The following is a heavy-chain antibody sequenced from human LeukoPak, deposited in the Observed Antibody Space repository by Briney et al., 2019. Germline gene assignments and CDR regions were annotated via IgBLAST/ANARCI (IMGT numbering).Heavy chain of an antibody. CDR3: AKDREYSSGWHVAFDS. J-gene: IGHJ3*02. Sequence: GGSLRLSCAASGFTFDDYAMHWVRQAPGKGLEWVSGISWNSGSIGYADSVKGRFTISRDNAKNSLYLQMNSLRAEDTALYYCAKDREYSSGWHVAFDSWGQGTMVTVSS. D-gene: IGHD6-19*01. CDR1: GFTFDDYA. CDR2: ISWNSGSI. V-gene: IGHV3-9*01.